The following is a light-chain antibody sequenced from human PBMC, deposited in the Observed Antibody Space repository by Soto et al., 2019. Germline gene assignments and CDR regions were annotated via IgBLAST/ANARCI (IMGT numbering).Light chain of an antibody. CDR1: QSFSYY. J-gene: IGKJ4*01. Sequence: EIVMTQSPATLSVSPGERATLSCRASQSFSYYVAWYQQKPGQVPRLLLYGTSTRATGIPARFSGSGSGTEFTLHISRLQSEDSALYFCQQYYNWPLSFGGGTKVEIK. CDR2: GTS. V-gene: IGKV3-15*01. CDR3: QQYYNWPLS.